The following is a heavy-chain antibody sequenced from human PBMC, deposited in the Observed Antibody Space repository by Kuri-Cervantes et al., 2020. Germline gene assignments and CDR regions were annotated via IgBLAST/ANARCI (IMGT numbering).Heavy chain of an antibody. D-gene: IGHD6-13*01. J-gene: IGHJ6*02. CDR2: IWYDGSNK. V-gene: IGHV3-33*01. Sequence: GESLKISCAASGFTFSSYGMHWVRQAPGRGLEWVAVIWYDGSNKYYADSVKGRFTISRDNSKNTLYLQMNSLRAEDTAVYYCAREESRYSSSWQDPAWYYYYYGMDVWGQGTTVTVSS. CDR3: AREESRYSSSWQDPAWYYYYYGMDV. CDR1: GFTFSSYG.